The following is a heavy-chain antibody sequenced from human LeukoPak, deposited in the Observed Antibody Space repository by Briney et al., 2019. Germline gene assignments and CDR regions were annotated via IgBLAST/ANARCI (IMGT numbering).Heavy chain of an antibody. Sequence: PGGSLRLSCAASGFTFSSYSMNWVRQAPGKGLGWVSSIISSSSHMYYADSVKGRFTISRDNAKNSLYLQMNSLRAEDTAVYYCATTRAPSNGRVLYYTDVWGKGTTVTVSS. CDR3: ATTRAPSNGRVLYYTDV. CDR1: GFTFSSYS. D-gene: IGHD1-1*01. CDR2: IISSSSHM. V-gene: IGHV3-21*01. J-gene: IGHJ6*03.